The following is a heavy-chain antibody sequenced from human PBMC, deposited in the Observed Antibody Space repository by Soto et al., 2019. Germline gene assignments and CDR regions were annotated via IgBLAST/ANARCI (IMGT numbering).Heavy chain of an antibody. CDR2: ISSSSSTI. V-gene: IGHV3-48*02. Sequence: EVQLVESGGGLVQPGGSLRLSCAASGFTFSSYSMNWVRQAPGKGLEWVSYISSSSSTIYYADSVKGRFTISRDNSTNAMYLKMTSMGDEDTGVYYWAGDSCRGAVPCLEYYGMDVWGQGTTVTVSS. D-gene: IGHD3-3*01. CDR3: AGDSCRGAVPCLEYYGMDV. J-gene: IGHJ6*02. CDR1: GFTFSSYS.